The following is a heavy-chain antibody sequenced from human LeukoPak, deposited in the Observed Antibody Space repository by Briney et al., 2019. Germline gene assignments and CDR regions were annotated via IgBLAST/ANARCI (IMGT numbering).Heavy chain of an antibody. V-gene: IGHV3-7*01. CDR3: ARWRGRQSEFDY. D-gene: IGHD1-1*01. CDR1: GFTFSSYW. CDR2: IKEDESDE. Sequence: GGSLRLSCEASGFTFSSYWMSWVRQAPGKGLEWVAHIKEDESDEYYVDSVRGRFTASRDYAKNSVNLQMNSLRVEDTAVYYCARWRGRQSEFDYWGQGTLVTVSS. J-gene: IGHJ4*02.